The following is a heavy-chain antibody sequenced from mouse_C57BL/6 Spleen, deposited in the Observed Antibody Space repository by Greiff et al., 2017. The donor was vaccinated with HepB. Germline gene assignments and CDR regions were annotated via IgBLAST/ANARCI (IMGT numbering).Heavy chain of an antibody. CDR1: GFTFSSYA. J-gene: IGHJ1*03. CDR3: ARDPPYYGSSYWYFDV. V-gene: IGHV5-4*01. D-gene: IGHD1-1*01. Sequence: VQLKESGGGLVKPGGSLKLSCAASGFTFSSYAMSWVRQTPEKRLEWVATISDGGSYTYYPDNVKGRFTISRDNAKNNLYLQMSHLKSEDTAMYYCARDPPYYGSSYWYFDVWGTGTTVTVSS. CDR2: ISDGGSYT.